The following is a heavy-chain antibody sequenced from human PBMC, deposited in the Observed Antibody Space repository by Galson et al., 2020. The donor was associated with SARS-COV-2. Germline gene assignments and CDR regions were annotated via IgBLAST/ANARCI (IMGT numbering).Heavy chain of an antibody. V-gene: IGHV4-59*01. CDR1: GGSMSGSS. Sequence: ETSETLSLTCSVSGGSMSGSSWSWIRQPPGKGLQWIGYMSYSGTTNYNPSLKCRVTISVDTSKNQFSLKVTSVTAADTAVYYCARIASYGDYDSWGQGTLVTVSS. J-gene: IGHJ4*02. CDR2: MSYSGTT. D-gene: IGHD4-17*01. CDR3: ARIASYGDYDS.